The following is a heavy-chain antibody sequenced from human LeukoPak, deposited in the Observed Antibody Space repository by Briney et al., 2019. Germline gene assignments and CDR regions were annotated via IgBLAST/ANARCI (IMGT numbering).Heavy chain of an antibody. D-gene: IGHD1-26*01. CDR1: GGSISSYY. J-gene: IGHJ6*02. V-gene: IGHV4-59*01. CDR3: ARGGTVRNGMDV. Sequence: SETLSLTCTVSGGSISSYYWSWIRQPPGKGLEWIGYIYYNGSTNYNPSLKSRVTISVDTSRNQFSLKLSSVTAADTAVYYCARGGTVRNGMDVWGQGTTVTVSS. CDR2: IYYNGST.